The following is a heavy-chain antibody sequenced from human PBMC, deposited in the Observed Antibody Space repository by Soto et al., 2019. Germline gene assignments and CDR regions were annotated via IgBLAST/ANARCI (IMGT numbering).Heavy chain of an antibody. J-gene: IGHJ6*02. CDR1: ELGGRNNY. CDR2: NYNDGTT. D-gene: IGHD5-12*01. Sequence: EVRLEESGGGLIQPGGSLRLSCTASELGGRNNYMSWVRQAPGIGLVWVSVNYNDGTTYYADSVKGRFTLSSDTTKNTLSLQMDSLRAEDTAVYYRVIPLPTWRNYGMDVWGQGTTVTVSS. V-gene: IGHV3-53*01. CDR3: VIPLPTWRNYGMDV.